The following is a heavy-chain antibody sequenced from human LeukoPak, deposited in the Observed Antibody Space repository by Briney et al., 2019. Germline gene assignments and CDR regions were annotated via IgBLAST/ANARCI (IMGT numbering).Heavy chain of an antibody. V-gene: IGHV4-31*03. Sequence: SETLSLTCTVSGGSIRSSYYYWGWIRQPPGKGLEWIGYIYYSGSTYYNPSLKSRVTISVDTSKNQFSLKLRSVTAADTAVYYCARGRVPAAMQTNWFDPWGQGTLVTVSS. D-gene: IGHD2-2*01. J-gene: IGHJ5*02. CDR3: ARGRVPAAMQTNWFDP. CDR1: GGSIRSSYYY. CDR2: IYYSGST.